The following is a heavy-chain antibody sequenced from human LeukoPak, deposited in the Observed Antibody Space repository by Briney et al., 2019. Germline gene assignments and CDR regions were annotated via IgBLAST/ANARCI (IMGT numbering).Heavy chain of an antibody. J-gene: IGHJ4*02. D-gene: IGHD3-3*01. CDR2: ISYDGSNK. CDR3: ASPSGYYLLPFDY. CDR1: GFTFSSYA. V-gene: IGHV3-30*04. Sequence: GGSLRLSCAASGFTFSSYAMHWVRQAPGKGLEWVAVISYDGSNKKYGDSVKGRFTISRDNSKNTLYLQMNSLRAEDTAVYYCASPSGYYLLPFDYWGQGTLVTVSS.